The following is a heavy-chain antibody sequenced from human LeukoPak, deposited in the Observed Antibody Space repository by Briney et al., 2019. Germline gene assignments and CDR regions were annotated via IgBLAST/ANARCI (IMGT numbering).Heavy chain of an antibody. J-gene: IGHJ4*02. V-gene: IGHV3-21*01. Sequence: GGSLRLSCAASGFTFNTYTVNWVRQAPGKGLEWVSSISSSSNNINYADSVKGRFTISRDNAMNSVHLQMNSLRVEDTAVYYCARGYQRPDYWGQVTLITVSS. CDR3: ARGYQRPDY. D-gene: IGHD2-2*01. CDR2: ISSSSNNI. CDR1: GFTFNTYT.